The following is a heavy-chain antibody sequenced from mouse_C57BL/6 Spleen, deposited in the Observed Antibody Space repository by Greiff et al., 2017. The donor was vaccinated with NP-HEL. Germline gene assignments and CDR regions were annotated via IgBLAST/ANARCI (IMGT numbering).Heavy chain of an antibody. D-gene: IGHD1-1*01. V-gene: IGHV10-3*01. CDR2: IRSKSSNYAT. J-gene: IGHJ4*01. CDR3: GRDYYGSSYLYYYAMDY. CDR1: GFTFNTYA. Sequence: EVQLVESGGGLVQPKGSLKLSCAASGFTFNTYAMHWVRQAPGKGLEWVARIRSKSSNYATYYADSVKDRFTISRDDSPSMLYLQMNNLKTEDTAMYYGGRDYYGSSYLYYYAMDYWGQGTSVTVSS.